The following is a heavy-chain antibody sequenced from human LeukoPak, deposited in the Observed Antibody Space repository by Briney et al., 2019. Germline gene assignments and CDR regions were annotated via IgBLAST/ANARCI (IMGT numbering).Heavy chain of an antibody. V-gene: IGHV3-74*01. CDR2: INNDGSSA. CDR1: GFTFNNYW. Sequence: GGSLRLSCAASGFTFNNYWIHWVRQVPGKGLVWVSRINNDGSSASYVDSVKGRFTISRDNAKNTLFLQMNSLRAEDTAVYYCARGYCSSISCYVDYWGQGTLVTVSS. J-gene: IGHJ4*02. D-gene: IGHD2-2*01. CDR3: ARGYCSSISCYVDY.